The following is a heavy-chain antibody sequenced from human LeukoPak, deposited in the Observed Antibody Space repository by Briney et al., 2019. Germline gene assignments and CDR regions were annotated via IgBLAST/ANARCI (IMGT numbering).Heavy chain of an antibody. D-gene: IGHD4-11*01. CDR2: INHSGST. J-gene: IGHJ6*03. Sequence: KPSETLSLTCAVYGGSFSDYYWTCIRQPPGKGLEWIGEINHSGSTNYNPSLKSRVTISVDTSKNQFSLKLNSVTAADTAVYYCARRAPTVTYYYYYYMDVWGKGTTVTVSS. CDR3: ARRAPTVTYYYYYYMDV. CDR1: GGSFSDYY. V-gene: IGHV4-34*01.